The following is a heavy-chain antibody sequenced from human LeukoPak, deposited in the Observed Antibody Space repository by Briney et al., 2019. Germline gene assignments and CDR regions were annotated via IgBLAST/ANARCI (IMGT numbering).Heavy chain of an antibody. Sequence: ASVKVSCKASGGTFSSYTISWVRQAPGQGLEWMGGIIPIFGTANYAQKFQGRVTITADESTSTVYMELSSLRSEDTAVYYCARGGVTIFGVVIRNWFDPWGQGTLVTVSS. J-gene: IGHJ5*02. CDR1: GGTFSSYT. CDR2: IIPIFGTA. V-gene: IGHV1-69*13. D-gene: IGHD3-3*01. CDR3: ARGGVTIFGVVIRNWFDP.